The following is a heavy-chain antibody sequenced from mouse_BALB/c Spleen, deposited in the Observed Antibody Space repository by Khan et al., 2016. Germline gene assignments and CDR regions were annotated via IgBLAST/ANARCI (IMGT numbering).Heavy chain of an antibody. CDR2: ISSGGNYT. V-gene: IGHV5-6-4*01. J-gene: IGHJ3*01. CDR3: TRDSSGGFAY. D-gene: IGHD3-1*01. Sequence: EVELVESGGGLVKPGGSLKLSCAASGFTFSSYTMSWVRQTPEKRLEWVATISSGGNYTYYPDTVKGRFPISRDNAKNTLYLQMRSLKSEDTAMYSCTRDSSGGFAYWGQGTLVTVSA. CDR1: GFTFSSYT.